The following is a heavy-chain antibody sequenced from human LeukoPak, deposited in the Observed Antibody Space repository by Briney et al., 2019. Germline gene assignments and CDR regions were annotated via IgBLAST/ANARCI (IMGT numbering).Heavy chain of an antibody. Sequence: SETLSLTCTASGGSISSGSYFWSWIRQHPGRGLEWIGYMYYSGSPYYNPSLKSRLNMSVDTSKNQFSLTLSSVTAADTAVYYCARGSGVESLFDYWGQGTLVTVSS. CDR3: ARGSGVESLFDY. V-gene: IGHV4-31*03. CDR2: MYYSGSP. J-gene: IGHJ4*02. CDR1: GGSISSGSYF. D-gene: IGHD3-10*01.